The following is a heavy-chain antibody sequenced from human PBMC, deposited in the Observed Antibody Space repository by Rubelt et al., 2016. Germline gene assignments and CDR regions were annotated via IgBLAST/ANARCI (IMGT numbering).Heavy chain of an antibody. J-gene: IGHJ6*02. CDR2: IYYSGST. CDR3: ARGWGSGSSPYYYGLDV. V-gene: IGHV4-59*01. D-gene: IGHD3-10*01. CDR1: AGSISTFY. Sequence: QVQLQESGPGLVTASETLSLTCTISAGSISTFYWSWIRQPPGKGLEWIGYIYYSGSTNSNPSLKRRLTISVDTSRNQFSLNLRSVTAADTAVDYCARGWGSGSSPYYYGLDVWGQGTTVTVSS.